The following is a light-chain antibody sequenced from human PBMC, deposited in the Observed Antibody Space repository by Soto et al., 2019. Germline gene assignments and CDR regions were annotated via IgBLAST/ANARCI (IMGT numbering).Light chain of an antibody. J-gene: IGLJ3*02. Sequence: QSALTQPASVSGSPGQSITISCTGTSSDVGGYNYVSWYQQHPGKAPKLMIYEVSYRSSGVSNRFSASKSGNTASLTISGLQAEDEADYYCSSYTISGTWVFGGGTKLTVL. V-gene: IGLV2-14*01. CDR3: SSYTISGTWV. CDR1: SSDVGGYNY. CDR2: EVS.